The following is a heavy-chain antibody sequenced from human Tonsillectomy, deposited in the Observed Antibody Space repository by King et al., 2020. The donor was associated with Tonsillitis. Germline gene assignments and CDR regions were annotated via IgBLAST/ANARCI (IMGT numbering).Heavy chain of an antibody. Sequence: VQLVESGGGLVQPGGSLRLSCAASGFTFSSYAMSWVRQAPGKGLEWVSAISGSGGSTYYADSVKGRFTISRDNSKNTLYLQMNSLRAEDTAVYYCARRRQSRITMIVVVNGLLDYWGQGTLVTVSS. CDR1: GFTFSSYA. J-gene: IGHJ4*02. V-gene: IGHV3-23*04. CDR2: ISGSGGST. D-gene: IGHD3-22*01. CDR3: ARRRQSRITMIVVVNGLLDY.